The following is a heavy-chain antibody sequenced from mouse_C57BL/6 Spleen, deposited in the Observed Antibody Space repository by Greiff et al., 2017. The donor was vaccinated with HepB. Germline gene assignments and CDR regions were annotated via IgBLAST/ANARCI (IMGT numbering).Heavy chain of an antibody. Sequence: QVQLKESGPELVKPGASVKISCKASGYAFSSSWMNWVKQRPGKGLEWIGRIYPGDGDTNYNGKFKGKATLTADKSSSTAYMQLSSLTSEDSAVYFCARGGYAFDYWGQGTTLTVSS. CDR3: ARGGYAFDY. V-gene: IGHV1-82*01. D-gene: IGHD2-2*01. CDR2: IYPGDGDT. J-gene: IGHJ2*01. CDR1: GYAFSSSW.